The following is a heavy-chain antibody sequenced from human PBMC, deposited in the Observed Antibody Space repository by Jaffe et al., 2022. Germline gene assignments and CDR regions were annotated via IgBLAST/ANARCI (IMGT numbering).Heavy chain of an antibody. CDR2: IRSKAYGGTT. V-gene: IGHV3-49*04. CDR1: GFTFGDYA. D-gene: IGHD6-19*01. CDR3: TRGRIAVAANWFDP. Sequence: EVQLVESGGGLVQPGRSLRLSCTASGFTFGDYAMSWVRQAPGKGLEWVGFIRSKAYGGTTEYAASVKGRFTISRDDSKSIAYLQMNSLKTEDTAVYYCTRGRIAVAANWFDPWGQGTLVTVSS. J-gene: IGHJ5*02.